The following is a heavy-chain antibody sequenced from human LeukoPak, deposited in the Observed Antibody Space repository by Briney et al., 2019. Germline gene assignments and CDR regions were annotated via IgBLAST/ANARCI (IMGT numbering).Heavy chain of an antibody. CDR3: AEDLGLSGAALFVP. CDR2: ISGGGRNT. J-gene: IGHJ5*02. Sequence: QSAGSLRLSCAASGFAFDEYAMHWVRQAPGKGLEWVCLISGGGRNTYYADSVKGRFTISRDNSKNSLYLQMNSLRAADTALYYWAEDLGLSGAALFVPWGQGTLVTVSS. CDR1: GFAFDEYA. D-gene: IGHD4/OR15-4a*01. V-gene: IGHV3-43*02.